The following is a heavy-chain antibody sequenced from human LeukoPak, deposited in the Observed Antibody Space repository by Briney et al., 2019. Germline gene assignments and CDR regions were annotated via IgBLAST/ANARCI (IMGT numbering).Heavy chain of an antibody. CDR1: GGSILTYY. Sequence: SETLSLTCTVSGGSILTYYWSWIRQPPGKGLEWIGYIYDSGRTNYNPSLKSRVTISVDTSKNQFSLKLSSVTAADTAVYYCARDYYDSSGYSAEWFDPWGQGTLVTVSS. CDR3: ARDYYDSSGYSAEWFDP. CDR2: IYDSGRT. J-gene: IGHJ5*02. V-gene: IGHV4-59*01. D-gene: IGHD3-22*01.